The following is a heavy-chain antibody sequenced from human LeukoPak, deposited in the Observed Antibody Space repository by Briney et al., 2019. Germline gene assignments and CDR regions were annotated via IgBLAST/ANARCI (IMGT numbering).Heavy chain of an antibody. CDR1: GYNFINYW. D-gene: IGHD6-19*01. J-gene: IGHJ4*02. CDR3: ARRRSYSSGWDY. Sequence: GESLKISCKGSGYNFINYWIGWVRQMPGKGLEWMGIIYPGDSDTRYSPSFQGQVTISADKSIGTAYAQWTSLKASDTAMYYCARRRSYSSGWDYWGQGTLVTVSS. CDR2: IYPGDSDT. V-gene: IGHV5-51*01.